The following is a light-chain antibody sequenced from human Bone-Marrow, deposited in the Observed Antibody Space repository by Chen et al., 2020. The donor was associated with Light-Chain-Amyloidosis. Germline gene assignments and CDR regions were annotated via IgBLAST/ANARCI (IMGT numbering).Light chain of an antibody. Sequence: QSALTQPPSASGSPGQSVTISCTGTSSDVGGHNYVSWYQQHPGKAPKLMIYEVTKRPSGVPDRFSGSKSGNTASLTVSGLHTEDEAADYCSSYAGRNNLVFGGGTKLTVV. CDR2: EVT. V-gene: IGLV2-8*01. CDR1: SSDVGGHNY. J-gene: IGLJ3*02. CDR3: SSYAGRNNLV.